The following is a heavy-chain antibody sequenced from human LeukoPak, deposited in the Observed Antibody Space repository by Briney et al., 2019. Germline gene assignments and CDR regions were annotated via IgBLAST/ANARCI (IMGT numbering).Heavy chain of an antibody. J-gene: IGHJ4*02. CDR1: GFTFSGSA. CDR2: IISKANSYAT. D-gene: IGHD2-15*01. CDR3: TKRLCSGGSCYFDY. Sequence: GGSLRLSCAASGFTFSGSAMHWVRQASGKGLEWVGRIISKANSYATAYAASVKGKFTATRDDSKNTAHLQMKSLKPEDTAVYYCTKRLCSGGSCYFDYWGQGTLVTVSS. V-gene: IGHV3-73*01.